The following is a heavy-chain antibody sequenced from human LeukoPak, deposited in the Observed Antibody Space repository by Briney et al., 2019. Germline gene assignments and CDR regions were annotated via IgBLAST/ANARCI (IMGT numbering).Heavy chain of an antibody. D-gene: IGHD2-15*01. V-gene: IGHV3-23*01. J-gene: IGHJ4*02. CDR1: GFTFGSYA. CDR2: ISGSGPYT. CDR3: AKHGYCSGIGCFFDF. Sequence: GGSLRLSCAASGFTFGSYAMSWVRQAPGKGLEWVSGISGSGPYTFYTDSVKGRFTISRASSKNTLYLQMNSLRAEDTALYYCAKHGYCSGIGCFFDFWGQGTLVTVSS.